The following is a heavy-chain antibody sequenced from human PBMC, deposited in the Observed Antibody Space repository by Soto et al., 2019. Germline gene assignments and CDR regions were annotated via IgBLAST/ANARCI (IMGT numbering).Heavy chain of an antibody. V-gene: IGHV3-72*01. CDR1: GFTFSDHY. CDR2: IRNKANSYTP. Sequence: EVQLVESGGDLVQPGGSLRLSCAASGFTFSDHYMEWVRQAPGKGLEWVGRIRNKANSYTPEYGASVKGRFTISRDDSNNSLSLQRNSRKTDDTAVYCCASAWCGELKCFGYWGQGTLVTVSS. CDR3: ASAWCGELKCFGY. D-gene: IGHD3-10*01. J-gene: IGHJ4*02.